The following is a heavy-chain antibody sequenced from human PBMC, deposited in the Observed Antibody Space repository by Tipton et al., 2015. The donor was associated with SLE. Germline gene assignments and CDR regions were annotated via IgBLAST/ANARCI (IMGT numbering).Heavy chain of an antibody. CDR2: ICESGIT. J-gene: IGHJ5*02. CDR1: GGSISNNW. D-gene: IGHD3-22*01. Sequence: TLSLTCAVSGGSISNNWWSWVRQPPGKGLEWIGEICESGITNYNPSLKSRVTISVDISKNQFSLKLSSLTAAETAVYYCARGSGYRIDPWGQGTLVTVSS. CDR3: ARGSGYRIDP. V-gene: IGHV4-4*02.